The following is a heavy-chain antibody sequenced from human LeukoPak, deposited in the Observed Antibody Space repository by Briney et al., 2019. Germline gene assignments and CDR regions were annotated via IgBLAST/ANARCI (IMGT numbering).Heavy chain of an antibody. Sequence: GGSLRLSCAASGFTFSSNWMHWVRHAPGKGLVWVSRTNPDGITTSYADSVKGRFTISRDNSKNTLYLQMNSLRAEDTAVYHCARDLSGWYDYWGQGTLVTVSS. V-gene: IGHV3-74*01. J-gene: IGHJ4*02. CDR2: TNPDGITT. CDR3: ARDLSGWYDY. D-gene: IGHD2-15*01. CDR1: GFTFSSNW.